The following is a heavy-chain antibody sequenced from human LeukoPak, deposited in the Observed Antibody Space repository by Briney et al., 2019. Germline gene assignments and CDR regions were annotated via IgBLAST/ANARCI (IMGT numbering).Heavy chain of an antibody. V-gene: IGHV4-34*01. J-gene: IGHJ4*02. CDR3: ARGFRAANY. CDR2: INHSGST. CDR1: GGSISSYY. Sequence: PSETLSLTCTVSGGSISSYYWSWIRQPPGKGLEWIGEINHSGSTNYNPSLKSRVTISVDTSKNQFSLKLSSVTAADTAVYYCARGFRAANYWGQGTLVTVSS. D-gene: IGHD2-21*01.